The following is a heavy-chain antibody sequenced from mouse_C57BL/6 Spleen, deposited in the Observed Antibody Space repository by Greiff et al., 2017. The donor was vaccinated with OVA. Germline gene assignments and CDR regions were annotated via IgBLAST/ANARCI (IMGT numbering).Heavy chain of an antibody. Sequence: VQLQQSGAELVRPGASVKLSCTASGFNIKDDYMHWVKQRPEQGLEWIGWIDPENGDTEYASKFQGKATITADTSSNTAYLQLSSLTSEDTAVDYWTTSGGGGDYWGQGTTLTVSA. CDR1: GFNIKDDY. J-gene: IGHJ2*01. V-gene: IGHV14-4*01. CDR3: TTSGGGGDY. D-gene: IGHD3-1*01. CDR2: IDPENGDT.